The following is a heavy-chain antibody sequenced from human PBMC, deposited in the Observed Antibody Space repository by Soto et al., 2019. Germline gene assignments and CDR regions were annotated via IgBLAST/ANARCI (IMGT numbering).Heavy chain of an antibody. CDR3: AKDKGRVDNGDFPVFDC. V-gene: IGHV3-9*01. CDR1: GFTFDDYA. D-gene: IGHD4-17*01. Sequence: EMQLVESGGGLVQPGKSLRLSCTASGFTFDDYAMHWVRQTPGKGLEWVSGITWNSGSIVYVDSVKGRFTISRDNAKNILYLQMNSLRTEDTALYYCAKDKGRVDNGDFPVFDCWGQGTQVTVSS. J-gene: IGHJ4*02. CDR2: ITWNSGSI.